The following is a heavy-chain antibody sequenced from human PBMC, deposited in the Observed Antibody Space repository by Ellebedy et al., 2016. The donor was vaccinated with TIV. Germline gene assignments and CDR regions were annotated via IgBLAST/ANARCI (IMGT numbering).Heavy chain of an antibody. J-gene: IGHJ4*02. CDR1: GGSIRSYY. V-gene: IGHV4-59*08. CDR3: AGLGDSSGWYEGN. CDR2: SYYTGST. Sequence: MPSETLSLTCTVSGGSIRSYYWTWIRQPPGKGLEWIGYSYYTGSTNYNPSLKSRVTISVDRSKNHLSLTLSSVTAADTAVYYCAGLGDSSGWYEGNWGQGTLVTVSS. D-gene: IGHD6-19*01.